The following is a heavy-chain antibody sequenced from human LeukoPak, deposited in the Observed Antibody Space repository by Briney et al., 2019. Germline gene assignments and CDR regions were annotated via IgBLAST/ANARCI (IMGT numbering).Heavy chain of an antibody. CDR3: ARGGYYGNLYFDY. CDR2: IYSGGST. CDR1: GFTVSSNY. Sequence: PGGSLRLSCAASGFTVSSNYMSWVRQAPGKGLEWVSVIYSGGSTYYADSVKGRFTISRDNSKNTLYLQMNSLRAEDTAVYYCARGGYYGNLYFDYWGQGTLVTVSS. J-gene: IGHJ4*02. V-gene: IGHV3-53*01. D-gene: IGHD3-10*01.